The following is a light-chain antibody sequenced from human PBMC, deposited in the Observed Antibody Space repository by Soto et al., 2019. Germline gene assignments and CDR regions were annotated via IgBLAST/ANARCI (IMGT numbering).Light chain of an antibody. CDR3: QQRSNWPPLFT. Sequence: EIVLTQSPGTLSLSPGERATLSCRASQSVSSNYVAWYQQKPGQVPSLLIYDASNRATGIPARFSGSGSGTDFTLTSSSLEPEDFAVYYCQQRSNWPPLFTFGPGTKVDIK. CDR2: DAS. V-gene: IGKV3-11*01. CDR1: QSVSSN. J-gene: IGKJ3*01.